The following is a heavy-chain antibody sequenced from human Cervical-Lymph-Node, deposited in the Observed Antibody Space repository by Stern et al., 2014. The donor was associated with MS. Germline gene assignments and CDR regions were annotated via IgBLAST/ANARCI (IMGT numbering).Heavy chain of an antibody. J-gene: IGHJ4*02. D-gene: IGHD3-22*01. Sequence: EDQLVESGGDLVQPGGSLRLSCAASGFAFRNYAMSWVRQAPGKRLEWVSSTSGRGGSTYYADSVKGRFTISRDNSRNTLYLQMDSLRAEDTAVYYCAKAPAYYYDTSGYYEFDYRGQGTLVTVSS. V-gene: IGHV3-23*04. CDR3: AKAPAYYYDTSGYYEFDY. CDR1: GFAFRNYA. CDR2: TSGRGGST.